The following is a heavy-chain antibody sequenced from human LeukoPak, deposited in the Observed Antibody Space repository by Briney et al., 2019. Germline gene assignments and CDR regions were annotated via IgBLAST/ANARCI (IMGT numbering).Heavy chain of an antibody. V-gene: IGHV4-4*07. CDR1: GGSISSYY. CDR3: ARGAYFYGSGINWFDP. D-gene: IGHD3-10*01. J-gene: IGHJ5*02. CDR2: IYTTGST. Sequence: SETLSLTCTVSGGSISSYYWSWIRQPAGKGLEWIGRIYTTGSTNYSPSLKSRVTISLDTSKNHFSLKLSSVTAADTAVYYCARGAYFYGSGINWFDPWGQGTLITVSS.